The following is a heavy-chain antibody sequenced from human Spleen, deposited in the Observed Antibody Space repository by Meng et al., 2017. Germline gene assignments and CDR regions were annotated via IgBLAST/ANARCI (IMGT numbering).Heavy chain of an antibody. D-gene: IGHD1-26*01. CDR2: ISYDGSNI. CDR3: ARDFYSGSYFYY. V-gene: IGHV3-30*04. CDR1: GFTFNTYA. J-gene: IGHJ4*02. Sequence: GESLKISCAASGFTFNTYALHWVRQAPGKGLEWMAVISYDGSNIYYADSVKGRFTISRDNSKNTLYLQMNSLRAEDTAVYYCARDFYSGSYFYYWGQGTLVTVSS.